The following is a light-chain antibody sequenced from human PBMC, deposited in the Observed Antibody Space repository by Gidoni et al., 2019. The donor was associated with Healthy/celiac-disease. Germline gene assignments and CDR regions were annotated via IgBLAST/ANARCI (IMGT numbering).Light chain of an antibody. CDR1: QSFSSYY. CDR2: GAS. CDR3: QQYDSSPLT. V-gene: IGKV3-20*01. J-gene: IGKJ4*01. Sequence: EIVFTHSPVTLSLSPVEGTTLSRMSSQSFSSYYLAWYQQKPGQTPRLLIYGASSRATGIPDRFSGSGPGTDFTLTISRLEPEDFAVYYCQQYDSSPLTFGGGTKVEI.